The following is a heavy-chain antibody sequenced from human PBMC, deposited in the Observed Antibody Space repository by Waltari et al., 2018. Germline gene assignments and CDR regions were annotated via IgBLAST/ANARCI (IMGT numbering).Heavy chain of an antibody. V-gene: IGHV3-21*01. CDR2: ISSISTYK. Sequence: EVQLVESGGGLVKPGGSLRLSCEASGFNFSRHSMTWVRQAPGKGLEWVSSISSISTYKYYADSVRGRFTISRDNAMNSLYLQLNSLRAEDTAVYYCVSPALPGAHYYYYYGMDFWGQGTTVTVSS. CDR3: VSPALPGAHYYYYYGMDF. D-gene: IGHD2-2*01. CDR1: GFNFSRHS. J-gene: IGHJ6*02.